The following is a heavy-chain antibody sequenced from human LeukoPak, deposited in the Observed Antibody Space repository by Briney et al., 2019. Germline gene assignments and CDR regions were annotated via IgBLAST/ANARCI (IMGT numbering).Heavy chain of an antibody. Sequence: TGGSLRLSCAASGFTFSDYYMSWIRQAPGKGLEWVSYISSSGNTMYYADSVKGRFTISRDNAKNTLYLQMNSLRAEDTAVYYCAKARVRGYSYVHFDYWGQGTLVTVSS. CDR2: ISSSGNTM. CDR3: AKARVRGYSYVHFDY. V-gene: IGHV3-11*01. CDR1: GFTFSDYY. D-gene: IGHD5-18*01. J-gene: IGHJ4*02.